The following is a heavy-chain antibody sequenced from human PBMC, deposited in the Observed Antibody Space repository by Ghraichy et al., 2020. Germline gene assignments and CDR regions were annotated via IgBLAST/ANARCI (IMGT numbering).Heavy chain of an antibody. D-gene: IGHD5-18*01. Sequence: SQTLSLTCTVSGGSISSSSYYWGWIRQPPGKGLEWIGSIYYSGSTYYNPSLKSRVTISVDTSKNQFSLKLSSVTAADTAVYYCARQLWLPTDAFDIWGQGTMVTVSS. J-gene: IGHJ3*02. V-gene: IGHV4-39*01. CDR3: ARQLWLPTDAFDI. CDR2: IYYSGST. CDR1: GGSISSSSYY.